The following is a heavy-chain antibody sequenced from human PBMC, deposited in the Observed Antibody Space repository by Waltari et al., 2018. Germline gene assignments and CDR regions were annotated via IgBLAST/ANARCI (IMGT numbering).Heavy chain of an antibody. CDR1: GGTATSNA. CDR3: ARDLGGEAPLAF. Sequence: QVQVVQSGAEVKKPGSSVKVSCKASGGTATSNAFSWVRQVSGQGLEWLGGITPLYGSTFYSPKFEGRVIISADTFSGTIYMDLAGLTTEDTAVYYCARDLGGEAPLAFWGQGTLVSVS. CDR2: ITPLYGST. J-gene: IGHJ4*02. V-gene: IGHV1-69*14.